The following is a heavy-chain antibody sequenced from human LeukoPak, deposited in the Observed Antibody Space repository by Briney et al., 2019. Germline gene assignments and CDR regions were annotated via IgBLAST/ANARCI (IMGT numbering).Heavy chain of an antibody. J-gene: IGHJ4*02. D-gene: IGHD3-10*01. V-gene: IGHV3-23*01. CDR2: MNTGNCCT. CDR3: AKRYYGSGSYYGFDY. CDR1: GFSFSSYS. Sequence: AGGSLRLSCAASGFSFSSYSMSWVRQAPGKGLEWVATMNTGNCCTYYADSVKGRFTISRDNSKNTLYLQMNSLRAEDTAVYYCAKRYYGSGSYYGFDYWGQGTLVTVSS.